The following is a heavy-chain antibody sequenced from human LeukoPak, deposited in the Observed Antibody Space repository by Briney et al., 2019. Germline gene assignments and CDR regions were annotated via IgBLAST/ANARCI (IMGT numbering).Heavy chain of an antibody. J-gene: IGHJ3*02. D-gene: IGHD2-15*01. Sequence: ASVKVSCKASGYTFTGYYMHWVRQAPGQGLEWMGWINPNSGGTNYAQKFQGRVTMTRDTSISTAYMELSRPRSDDTAVYYCARGHNEGYCSGGSCSPPDAFDIWGQGTMVAVSS. CDR2: INPNSGGT. CDR1: GYTFTGYY. CDR3: ARGHNEGYCSGGSCSPPDAFDI. V-gene: IGHV1-2*02.